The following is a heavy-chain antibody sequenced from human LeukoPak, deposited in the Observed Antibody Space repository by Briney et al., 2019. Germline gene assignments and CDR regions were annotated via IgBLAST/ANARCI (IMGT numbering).Heavy chain of an antibody. V-gene: IGHV4-31*03. CDR2: IYYSGST. J-gene: IGHJ4*02. D-gene: IGHD2-15*01. Sequence: SETLSLTCTVSGGSISSGDYHWNWIRQHPGKGLEWIGYIYYSGSTYYNPSLKNRVTISVDTSKNQFSLKLSSVTAADTAVYYCARSWSTSAGYFDYWGQATLVTVSS. CDR1: GGSISSGDYH. CDR3: ARSWSTSAGYFDY.